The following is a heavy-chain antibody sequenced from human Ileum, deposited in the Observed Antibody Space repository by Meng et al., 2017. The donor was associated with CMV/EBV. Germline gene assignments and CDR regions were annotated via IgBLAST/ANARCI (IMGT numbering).Heavy chain of an antibody. CDR2: IYYSGST. CDR1: GGSISSYY. D-gene: IGHD6-19*01. Sequence: SETLSLTCTVSGGSISSYYWSWLRQPPGKGLEWIGYIYYSGSTNYNPSLKSRVTISVDTSKNQFSLKLSSVTAADPAVYYCARGAVAGLSFDYWGQGTLVTVSS. V-gene: IGHV4-59*01. J-gene: IGHJ4*02. CDR3: ARGAVAGLSFDY.